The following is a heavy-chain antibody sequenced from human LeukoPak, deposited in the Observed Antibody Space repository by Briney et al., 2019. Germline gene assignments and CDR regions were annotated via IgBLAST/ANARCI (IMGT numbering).Heavy chain of an antibody. CDR3: ARDKMYYYDSSGYTSIGY. D-gene: IGHD3-22*01. Sequence: ASVKVSCKASGYTFTSYGISWVRQAPGQGLEWMGWISAYNGNTNYAQKLQGRVTMTTDTSTSTAYMELRSLRSDDTAVYYCARDKMYYYDSSGYTSIGYWGQGTLVTVSS. V-gene: IGHV1-18*01. CDR2: ISAYNGNT. J-gene: IGHJ4*02. CDR1: GYTFTSYG.